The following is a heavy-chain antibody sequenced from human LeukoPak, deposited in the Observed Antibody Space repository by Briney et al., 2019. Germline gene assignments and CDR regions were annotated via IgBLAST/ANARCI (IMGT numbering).Heavy chain of an antibody. V-gene: IGHV3-30-3*01. Sequence: GGSLRLSCAASGFTFSSYAMHWVRQAPGKGLEWVAVISHDGSSKFYADSVKGRFTISRDNSKNTLYLQMNSLRAEDTAVYYCAKARFTVTNYFDYWGQGTLVTVSS. CDR3: AKARFTVTNYFDY. D-gene: IGHD4-11*01. CDR1: GFTFSSYA. CDR2: ISHDGSSK. J-gene: IGHJ4*02.